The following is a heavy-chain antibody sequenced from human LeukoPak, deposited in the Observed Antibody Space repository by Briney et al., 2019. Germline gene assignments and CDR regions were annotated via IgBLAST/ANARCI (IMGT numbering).Heavy chain of an antibody. Sequence: GGSLRLSCAASGFTFSSYSMTWVRQAPGKGLEWVSSISSSSSYIYYADSVKGRFTISRDNAKNSLYLQMNSLRAEDTAVYYCARKVAGIPHDYWGQGTLVTVSS. CDR3: ARKVAGIPHDY. D-gene: IGHD6-19*01. V-gene: IGHV3-21*01. CDR1: GFTFSSYS. CDR2: ISSSSSYI. J-gene: IGHJ4*02.